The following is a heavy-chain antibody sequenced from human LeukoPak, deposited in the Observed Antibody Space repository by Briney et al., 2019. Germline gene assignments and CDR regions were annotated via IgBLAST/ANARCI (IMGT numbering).Heavy chain of an antibody. V-gene: IGHV1-69*04. CDR2: IIPILGIA. CDR3: ARVAIAAAGTPFDY. D-gene: IGHD6-13*01. Sequence: ASVKVSCKASGGTFSSYAISWVRQAPGQGLEWMGRIIPILGIANYAQKFQGRVTITADKSTSTAYMELSSLRSEDTAVYYCARVAIAAAGTPFDYWGQGTLVTVSS. J-gene: IGHJ4*02. CDR1: GGTFSSYA.